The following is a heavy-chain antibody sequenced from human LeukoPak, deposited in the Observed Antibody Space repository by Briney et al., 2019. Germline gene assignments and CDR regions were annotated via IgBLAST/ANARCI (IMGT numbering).Heavy chain of an antibody. CDR3: ARGQQLVNYYMDV. Sequence: GGSLRLSRAASGFTFSSCSMNWVRQAPGKGLEWVSSISSSSSYIYYADSVKGRFTISRDNAKNSLYLQMNSLRAEDTAVYYCARGQQLVNYYMDVWGKGTTVTVSS. V-gene: IGHV3-21*01. J-gene: IGHJ6*03. CDR1: GFTFSSCS. CDR2: ISSSSSYI. D-gene: IGHD6-13*01.